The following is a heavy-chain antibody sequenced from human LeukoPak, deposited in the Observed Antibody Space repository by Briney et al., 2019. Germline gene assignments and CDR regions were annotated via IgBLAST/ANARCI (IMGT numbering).Heavy chain of an antibody. CDR2: LYYSGIT. CDR1: GGSISSSY. V-gene: IGHV4-59*01. CDR3: ARDLGYCSSTSCHNWFHP. Sequence: SETLSLTCTVSGGSISSSYWSWIRQPPGKGLEWIGYLYYSGITNYNPSLKSRVTISVDTSKNQFSLKLISVTAADTAVYYCARDLGYCSSTSCHNWFHPWGQGTLVIVSS. D-gene: IGHD2-2*01. J-gene: IGHJ5*02.